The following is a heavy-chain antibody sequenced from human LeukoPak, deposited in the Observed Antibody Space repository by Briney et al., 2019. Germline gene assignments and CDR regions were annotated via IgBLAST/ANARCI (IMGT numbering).Heavy chain of an antibody. Sequence: GGSLRLSCAASGFTFSTHAMHWVRQAPGKGLEWVAVILYDGSNQYYADSVKGRFTISRDNSKNTLYLQMNSLRAEDTAVYYCVRRHSSSWYYFDCWGQGTLVTVSS. D-gene: IGHD6-13*01. CDR2: ILYDGSNQ. CDR1: GFTFSTHA. J-gene: IGHJ4*02. CDR3: VRRHSSSWYYFDC. V-gene: IGHV3-30-3*01.